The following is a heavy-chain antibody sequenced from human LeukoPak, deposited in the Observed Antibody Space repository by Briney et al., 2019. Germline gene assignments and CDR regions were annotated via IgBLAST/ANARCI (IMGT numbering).Heavy chain of an antibody. V-gene: IGHV1-46*01. J-gene: IGHJ5*02. Sequence: ASVKVSCKASGYTFTSYYMHWVRQAPGQGLELMGIINPSGGSTSYAQKFQGRVTMTRDTSTSTVYMELSSLRSEDTAVYYRARPGAPALFGEFSGLTNWFDPWGQGTLVTVSS. CDR2: INPSGGST. CDR3: ARPGAPALFGEFSGLTNWFDP. D-gene: IGHD3-10*02. CDR1: GYTFTSYY.